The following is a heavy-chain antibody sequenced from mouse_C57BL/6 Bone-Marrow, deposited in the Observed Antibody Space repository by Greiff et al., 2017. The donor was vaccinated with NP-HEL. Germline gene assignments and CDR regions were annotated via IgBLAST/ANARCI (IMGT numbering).Heavy chain of an antibody. J-gene: IGHJ3*01. CDR2: INPNNGGT. CDR3: ARSQLRLNWFAY. CDR1: GYTFTDYY. D-gene: IGHD3-2*02. V-gene: IGHV1-26*01. Sequence: EVKLQQSGPELVKPGASVKISCKASGYTFTDYYMNWVKQSHGKSLEWIGDINPNNGGTSYNQKFKGKATLTVDKSSSTAYMELRSLTSEDSAVYYCARSQLRLNWFAYWGQGTLVTVSA.